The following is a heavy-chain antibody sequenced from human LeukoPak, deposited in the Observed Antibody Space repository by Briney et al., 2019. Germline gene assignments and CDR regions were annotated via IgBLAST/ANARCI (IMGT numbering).Heavy chain of an antibody. CDR2: IKQDGSEK. V-gene: IGHV3-7*01. D-gene: IGHD3-3*01. CDR1: GFTFSDYW. CDR3: ARDGRFSYGAFDI. J-gene: IGHJ3*02. Sequence: GSLRLSCVASGFTFSDYWMTWVRQAPGEGLECVANIKQDGSEKFYVDSVKGRFTISRDNAKNSLYLQMNSLRAEDTAVYYCARDGRFSYGAFDIWGQGTMVTVSS.